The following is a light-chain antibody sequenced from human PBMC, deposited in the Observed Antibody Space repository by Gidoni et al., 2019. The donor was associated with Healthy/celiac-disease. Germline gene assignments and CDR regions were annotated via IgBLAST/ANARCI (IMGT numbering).Light chain of an antibody. CDR2: DAS. Sequence: EIVLTQSPATLSLSPGERATLSCRASQSVSSYLAWYQQKPGRAPSLLIYDASNRATGIPARLSDSGAGTDFTLTISSLGPEDVAGYYCQQRSNWPPRFGQGTKLEIK. J-gene: IGKJ2*03. V-gene: IGKV3-11*01. CDR1: QSVSSY. CDR3: QQRSNWPPR.